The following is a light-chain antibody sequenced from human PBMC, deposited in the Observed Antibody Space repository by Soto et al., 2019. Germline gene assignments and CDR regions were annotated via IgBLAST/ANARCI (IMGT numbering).Light chain of an antibody. V-gene: IGLV2-14*01. CDR1: SNDIGGYNY. CDR3: SSYTITHIPVI. Sequence: QSALTQPAFVSGSPGQSITISCTGTSNDIGGYNYVSWYQQHPGEAPKLIIYEVSNRPSGVSNRFSGSKSDNTASLTITGLQAEDEASYYCSSYTITHIPVIFGGGTQLTVL. J-gene: IGLJ2*01. CDR2: EVS.